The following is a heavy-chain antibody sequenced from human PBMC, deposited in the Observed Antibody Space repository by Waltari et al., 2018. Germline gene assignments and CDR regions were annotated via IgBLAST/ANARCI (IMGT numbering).Heavy chain of an antibody. D-gene: IGHD3-10*01. CDR1: SGSISSSSYY. V-gene: IGHV4-39*01. CDR3: ARKRFGEPGTYFDY. J-gene: IGHJ4*02. Sequence: QLQLQESGPGLVRPSETLSLTCTVSSGSISSSSYYWAWIRKPPGKGLEWIGTIYYRGNTYYNPSLKSRITISVDTSKNQFSLQLSSVTAADTAVYYCARKRFGEPGTYFDYWGQGTLVSVSS. CDR2: IYYRGNT.